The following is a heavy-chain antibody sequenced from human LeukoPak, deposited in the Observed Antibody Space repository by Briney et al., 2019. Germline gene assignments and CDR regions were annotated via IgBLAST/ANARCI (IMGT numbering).Heavy chain of an antibody. Sequence: SETLCLTCTVSGGSISGYYWSWIRQPPWKGLEWIGYIYYSGSPDYNPSLKSRVTISVDTSKNQFSLNLSSVTAADTAMYYCARASGGDGSGSLWGQGTLVTVSS. CDR3: ARASGGDGSGSL. V-gene: IGHV4-59*01. CDR2: IYYSGSP. J-gene: IGHJ4*02. D-gene: IGHD3-10*01. CDR1: GGSISGYY.